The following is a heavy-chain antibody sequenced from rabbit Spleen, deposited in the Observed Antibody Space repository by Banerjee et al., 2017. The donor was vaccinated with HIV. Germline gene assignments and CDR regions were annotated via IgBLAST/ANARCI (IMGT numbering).Heavy chain of an antibody. CDR2: IYTGSSGTT. J-gene: IGHJ4*01. Sequence: QEQLEESGGGLVKPEGSLTLTCKASGFSFSSSYYMCWVRQAPGKGLEWIGCIYTGSSGTTYYASWAKGRFTISKTSSTTVTLQVTSLTAAVTATYFCARGIDWTFKLWGQGTLVTVS. V-gene: IGHV1S45*01. CDR3: ARGIDWTFKL. D-gene: IGHD2-1*01. CDR1: GFSFSSSYY.